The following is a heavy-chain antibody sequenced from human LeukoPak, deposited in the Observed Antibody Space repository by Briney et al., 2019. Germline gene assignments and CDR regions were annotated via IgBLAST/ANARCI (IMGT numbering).Heavy chain of an antibody. CDR3: ARGVRLYDFWSGYYLVGWFDP. Sequence: PSETLSLTCTVSGGSISSSSYYWGWIRQPPGKGLEWIGSIYYSGSTYYNPSLKSRVTISVDTSKNQFSLKLSSVTAADTAVYYCARGVRLYDFWSGYYLVGWFDPWGQGTLVTVSS. J-gene: IGHJ5*02. CDR1: GGSISSSSYY. D-gene: IGHD3-3*01. V-gene: IGHV4-39*07. CDR2: IYYSGST.